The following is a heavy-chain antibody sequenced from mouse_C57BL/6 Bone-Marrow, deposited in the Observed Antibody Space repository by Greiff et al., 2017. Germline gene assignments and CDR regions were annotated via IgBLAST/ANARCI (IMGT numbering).Heavy chain of an antibody. CDR1: GYSITSDY. Sequence: EVQGVESGPGLAKPSQTLSLTCSVTGYSITSDYWNWIRQFPGNKLEYMGYISYSGSTHYNPSPKSRLSTTRDTSKNNSYLQLNSVPTAATAASFCAGYGYYRYWYLDVWGTGTTVTVSS. V-gene: IGHV3-8*01. J-gene: IGHJ1*03. CDR2: ISYSGST. D-gene: IGHD2-3*01. CDR3: AGYGYYRYWYLDV.